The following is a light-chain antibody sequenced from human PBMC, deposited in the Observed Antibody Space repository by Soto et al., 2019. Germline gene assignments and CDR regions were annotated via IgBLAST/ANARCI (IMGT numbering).Light chain of an antibody. Sequence: QSALTQPPSASGSPGQSVTISCTGTSSDVGGYNFVSWYQQYPGNTPKLLIYEVSKPPSGVPYRFSGSKSGNLAFLTVSGLQAEDEADYYCLSYAGTTTIFGTGTKLTVL. CDR3: LSYAGTTTI. V-gene: IGLV2-8*01. CDR2: EVS. CDR1: SSDVGGYNF. J-gene: IGLJ1*01.